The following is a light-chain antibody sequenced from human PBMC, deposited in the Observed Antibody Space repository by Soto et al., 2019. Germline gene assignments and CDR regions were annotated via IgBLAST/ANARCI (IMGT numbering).Light chain of an antibody. J-gene: IGLJ2*01. CDR2: LNSDGSH. CDR1: SGHSSYT. V-gene: IGLV4-69*01. CDR3: QTWGTGTVV. Sequence: QSVLTQSPSASASLGASVKLTCTLSSGHSSYTIAWHQQQPEKGPRYLMKLNSDGSHYKGDGIPDRFSGSGSGAERYLTISSLQSEDEADYYCQTWGTGTVVFGGGTKVTVL.